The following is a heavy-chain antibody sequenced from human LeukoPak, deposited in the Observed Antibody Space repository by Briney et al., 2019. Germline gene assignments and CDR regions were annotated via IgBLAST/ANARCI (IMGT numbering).Heavy chain of an antibody. J-gene: IGHJ6*02. CDR2: INPNSGGT. CDR1: GYTFTGYY. Sequence: GASVTVSSKASGYTFTGYYMHWVRQAPGQGLEWMGWINPNSGGTNYAQKFQGRVTMTRDTSISTAYMELSRLRSDDTAVYYCARGATVEEGYYYYYGMDVWGQGTTVTVSS. V-gene: IGHV1-2*02. CDR3: ARGATVEEGYYYYYGMDV. D-gene: IGHD4-11*01.